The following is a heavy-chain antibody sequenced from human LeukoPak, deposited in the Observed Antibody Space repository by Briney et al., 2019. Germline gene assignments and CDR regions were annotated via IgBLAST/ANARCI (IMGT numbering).Heavy chain of an antibody. D-gene: IGHD3-10*01. CDR1: GGSISSGDYY. J-gene: IGHJ4*02. CDR2: IYYSGST. V-gene: IGHV4-30-4*01. CDR3: ARTYYGSGSYYCH. Sequence: PSQTLSLTCTVSGGSISSGDYYWSWIRQPPGKGLEWIGYIYYSGSTYYNPSLKSRVTISVDTSKNQFSLKLSSVTAADTAVYYCARTYYGSGSYYCHWGQGTLVTVSS.